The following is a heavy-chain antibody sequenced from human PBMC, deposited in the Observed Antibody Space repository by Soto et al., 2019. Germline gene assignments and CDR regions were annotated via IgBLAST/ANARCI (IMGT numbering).Heavy chain of an antibody. D-gene: IGHD2-2*01. V-gene: IGHV2-5*02. Sequence: SCPTLVNPPQTLTLTCTFSGFSLSTSGVGVGWIRQPPRKALEWLAFIYCDDDKRYSPSLKSMLTITKDTPKKQVVLTVTNMDPVDTDRYYCAYSGVGVWGKGYACFDHCGQGTLVTLA. CDR2: IYCDDDK. CDR1: GFSLSTSGVG. CDR3: AYSGVGVWGKGYACFDH. J-gene: IGHJ4*02.